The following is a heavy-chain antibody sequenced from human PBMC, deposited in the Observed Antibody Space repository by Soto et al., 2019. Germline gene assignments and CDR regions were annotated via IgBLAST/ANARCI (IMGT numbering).Heavy chain of an antibody. D-gene: IGHD3-22*01. CDR3: ARGAGYYDSSGYYYRAFDI. Sequence: SVKVSCKASGGTFSSYAIPWVRQAPGHGLAWMGGIIPFFGRTNYAQKFQGRVTITADESTSTAYMELSSLRSEDTAVYYCARGAGYYDSSGYYYRAFDIWGQGTMVTVSS. CDR2: IIPFFGRT. V-gene: IGHV1-69*13. CDR1: GGTFSSYA. J-gene: IGHJ3*02.